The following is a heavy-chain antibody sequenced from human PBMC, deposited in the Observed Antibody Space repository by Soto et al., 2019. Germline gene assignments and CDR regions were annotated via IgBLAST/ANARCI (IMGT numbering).Heavy chain of an antibody. D-gene: IGHD6-19*01. J-gene: IGHJ6*02. CDR3: ARGGKQWLVRHYYYYGMDV. CDR2: INHSGST. CDR1: GVSLSDSF. Sequence: PSETLSLTCAVSGVSLSDSFWSWIRQPPGKGLEWIGEINHSGSTNYNPSLKSRVTISADMSKNQVSLKLSSVTAADTAAYYCARGGKQWLVRHYYYYGMDVWGQGTTVTVSS. V-gene: IGHV4-34*01.